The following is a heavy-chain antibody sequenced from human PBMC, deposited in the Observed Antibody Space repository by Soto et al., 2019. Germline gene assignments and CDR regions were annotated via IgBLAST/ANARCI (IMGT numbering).Heavy chain of an antibody. V-gene: IGHV3-11*06. CDR1: GFTFSDYY. CDR3: ASEFTRYCSGGSCYSVDY. CDR2: ISSSSSYT. Sequence: LRLSCSASGFTFSDYYMSWIRQAPGKGLEWVSYISSSSSYTNYADSVKGRFTISRDNAKNSLYLQMNSLRAEDTAVYYCASEFTRYCSGGSCYSVDYWGQGTLVTVSS. J-gene: IGHJ4*02. D-gene: IGHD2-15*01.